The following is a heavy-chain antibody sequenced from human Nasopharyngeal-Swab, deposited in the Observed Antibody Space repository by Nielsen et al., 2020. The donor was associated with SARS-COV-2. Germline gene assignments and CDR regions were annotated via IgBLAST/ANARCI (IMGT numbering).Heavy chain of an antibody. V-gene: IGHV1-3*01. CDR3: ARDRSLEIKASSSDTYYGMDV. D-gene: IGHD6-6*01. CDR2: INVDKGNT. CDR1: GYLFTDYN. J-gene: IGHJ6*02. Sequence: ASVKVSCKASGYLFTDYNIHWVRQAPGQGLEWMGWINVDKGNTKQSQKFQGRVTITADESTSTAYMELSSLRSEDTAVYYCARDRSLEIKASSSDTYYGMDVWGQGTTVTVSS.